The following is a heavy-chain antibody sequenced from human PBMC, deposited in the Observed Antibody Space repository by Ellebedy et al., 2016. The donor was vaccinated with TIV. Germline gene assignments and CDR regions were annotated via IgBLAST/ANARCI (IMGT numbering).Heavy chain of an antibody. CDR3: ARHGGNSIFRHFRD. Sequence: ASVKVSCKGSGYNFTNNWIGWVRQMPGKGLEWMGIIYPDDSETRYSPSFKGQVTISADKSIHTAYLQWSSLKASDTAVYYCARHGGNSIFRHFRDWGQGTLVTVSS. CDR2: IYPDDSET. D-gene: IGHD3-3*02. CDR1: GYNFTNNW. J-gene: IGHJ1*01. V-gene: IGHV5-51*01.